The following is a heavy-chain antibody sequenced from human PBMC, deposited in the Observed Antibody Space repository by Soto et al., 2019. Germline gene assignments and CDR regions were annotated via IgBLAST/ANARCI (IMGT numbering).Heavy chain of an antibody. J-gene: IGHJ4*02. V-gene: IGHV4-34*01. CDR3: ARGQAVVPAAPQTGLDY. Sequence: QVQLQQWGAGLLMPSETLSLTCAVYGGSFSGYYWSWIRQPPGKGLEWIGEINHSGSTNYNPSLTSRVTISVDTSKNQFSLKLSSVTAADTAVYYCARGQAVVPAAPQTGLDYWGQGTLVTVSS. D-gene: IGHD2-2*01. CDR1: GGSFSGYY. CDR2: INHSGST.